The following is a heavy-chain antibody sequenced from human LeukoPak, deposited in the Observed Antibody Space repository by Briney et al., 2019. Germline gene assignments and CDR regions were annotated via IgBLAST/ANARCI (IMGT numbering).Heavy chain of an antibody. D-gene: IGHD3-10*01. CDR3: ASDLPPGFGLRYYYYGMDV. V-gene: IGHV1-18*01. CDR2: ISAYNGNT. CDR1: GYTFTSYG. Sequence: ASVKVSCKASGYTFTSYGISWVRQAPGQGLEWMGWISAYNGNTNYAQKLQGRVTMTTDTSTSTAYMELRSLRSDDTAVYYCASDLPPGFGLRYYYYGMDVWGQGTTVTVSS. J-gene: IGHJ6*02.